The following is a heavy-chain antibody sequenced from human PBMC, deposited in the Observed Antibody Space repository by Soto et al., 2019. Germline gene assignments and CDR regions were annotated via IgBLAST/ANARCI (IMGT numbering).Heavy chain of an antibody. CDR1: GYTFIRYG. Sequence: QVQLVQSASEVMKPGASVKVSCKASGYTFIRYGITWVRQAPGQRLEWMGWISPYNDQTIYAQKLQGRATMTADTSPRTVYMQLRSLKSDDTAVYYCARGGYYDNVWGKLSHYGLDVWGQGTSVTVSS. D-gene: IGHD3-16*01. CDR3: ARGGYYDNVWGKLSHYGLDV. V-gene: IGHV1-18*01. CDR2: ISPYNDQT. J-gene: IGHJ6*02.